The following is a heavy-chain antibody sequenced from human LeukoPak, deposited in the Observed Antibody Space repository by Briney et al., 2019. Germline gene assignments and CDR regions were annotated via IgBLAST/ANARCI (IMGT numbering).Heavy chain of an antibody. V-gene: IGHV4-34*01. D-gene: IGHD2-2*01. CDR3: AREFTDIVVVPAAIGGGAWFDP. J-gene: IGHJ5*02. Sequence: SETLSLTCAVYGGSFSGYYWSWIRQPPGKGLEWIGEINHSGSTNYNPSLKSRVTISVDTSKNQFSLKLSSVTAADTAVYYCAREFTDIVVVPAAIGGGAWFDPRGQGTLVTVSS. CDR2: INHSGST. CDR1: GGSFSGYY.